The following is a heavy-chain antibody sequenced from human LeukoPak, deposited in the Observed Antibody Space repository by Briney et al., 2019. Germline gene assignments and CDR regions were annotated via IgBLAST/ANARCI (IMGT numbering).Heavy chain of an antibody. CDR3: AKGAARTGWFDP. V-gene: IGHV4-39*07. J-gene: IGHJ5*02. Sequence: SETLSLTCTVSGGSISSSSYYWGWIRQPPGKGLEWIGSIYYIGSTYYNPSLKSRVTISVDTSKNQFSLKLSSVTAADTAVYYCAKGAARTGWFDPWGQGALVIVSS. D-gene: IGHD3/OR15-3a*01. CDR2: IYYIGST. CDR1: GGSISSSSYY.